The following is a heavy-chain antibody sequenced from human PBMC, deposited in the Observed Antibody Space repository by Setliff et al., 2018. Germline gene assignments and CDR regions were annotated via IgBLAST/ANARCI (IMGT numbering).Heavy chain of an antibody. CDR2: IRSNSPTL. D-gene: IGHD2-15*01. Sequence: GGSLRLSCAASGFTFSSFDLSWVRQTPGKGLEWISTIRSNSPTLYYADSVKGRFTISRDNSKNTLYLQMSSLRPEDTAVYYCARTCSGSGCYAGLESWGQGTPVTSPQ. CDR3: ARTCSGSGCYAGLES. J-gene: IGHJ4*02. V-gene: IGHV3-48*01. CDR1: GFTFSSFD.